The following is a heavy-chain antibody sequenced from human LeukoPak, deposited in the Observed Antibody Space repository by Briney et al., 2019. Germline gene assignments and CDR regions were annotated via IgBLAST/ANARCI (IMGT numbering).Heavy chain of an antibody. J-gene: IGHJ6*02. V-gene: IGHV3-23*01. CDR3: AGCDFWSGYYRDYYYYGMDV. Sequence: GGSLRLSCAASGFTFSSYAMSWVRQAPGKGLEWVSAISGSGGSTYYADSVKGRFTISRDNSKNTLYLQMNSLRAEDTAVYYCAGCDFWSGYYRDYYYYGMDVWGQGTTVTVSS. CDR1: GFTFSSYA. D-gene: IGHD3-3*01. CDR2: ISGSGGST.